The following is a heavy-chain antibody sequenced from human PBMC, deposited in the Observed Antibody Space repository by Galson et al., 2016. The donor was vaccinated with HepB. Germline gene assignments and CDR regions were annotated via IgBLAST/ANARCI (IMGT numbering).Heavy chain of an antibody. CDR2: IYWDDDK. CDR1: GFSLSTSGVG. CDR3: APYYYDRSGYYFRTQGYFGY. V-gene: IGHV2-5*02. J-gene: IGHJ4*02. D-gene: IGHD3-22*01. Sequence: PALVKPTQTLTLTCTFSGFSLSTSGVGVGWIRQPPGKALEWLALIYWDDDKRYSPSLKSRLTITKDTSKNQVVLTMTNMDPVDTATYYCAPYYYDRSGYYFRTQGYFGYWGQGTLVTVSS.